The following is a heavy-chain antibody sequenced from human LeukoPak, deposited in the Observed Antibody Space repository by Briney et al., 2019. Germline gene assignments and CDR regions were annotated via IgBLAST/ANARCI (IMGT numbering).Heavy chain of an antibody. CDR2: INPSGGST. J-gene: IGHJ2*01. V-gene: IGHV1-46*01. D-gene: IGHD6-6*01. CDR3: VRGASSIAALSPFWYFDL. Sequence: GASVKVSCKASGYTFTSYYMHWVRQGPGQGLEWMGIINPSGGSTSYAQKFQGRVTMTRDTSTNTVYMELSSLRSEDTAVFYCVRGASSIAALSPFWYFDLWGRGTLVTVSS. CDR1: GYTFTSYY.